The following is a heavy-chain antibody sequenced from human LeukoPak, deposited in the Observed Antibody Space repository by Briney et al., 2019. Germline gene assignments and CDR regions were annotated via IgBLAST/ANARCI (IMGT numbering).Heavy chain of an antibody. CDR2: IYYSGST. V-gene: IGHV4-39*01. CDR3: ARHRRITMVRYYMDV. CDR1: GGSISSSSYY. D-gene: IGHD3-10*01. J-gene: IGHJ6*03. Sequence: PSETLSLTCTVSGGSISSSSYYWGWIRQPPGKGLEWIGSIYYSGSTYYNPSLKSRVTISVDTSKNQFSLKLSSVTAADTAVYYCARHRRITMVRYYMDVWGKGTTVTISS.